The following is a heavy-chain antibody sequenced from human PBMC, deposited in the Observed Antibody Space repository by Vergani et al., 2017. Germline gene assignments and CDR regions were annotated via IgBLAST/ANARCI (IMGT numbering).Heavy chain of an antibody. J-gene: IGHJ3*02. Sequence: EVQLVESGGGLIHPGGSLRLSCEGSGFSFSGYWMHWVRQSPEKGLEWVSAISGSGGSTYYADSVKGRFTISRDNSKNTLYLQMNSLRAEDTAVYYCAKETEWELTGAFDIWGQGTMVTVSS. CDR1: GFSFSGYW. V-gene: IGHV3-23*04. D-gene: IGHD1-26*01. CDR2: ISGSGGST. CDR3: AKETEWELTGAFDI.